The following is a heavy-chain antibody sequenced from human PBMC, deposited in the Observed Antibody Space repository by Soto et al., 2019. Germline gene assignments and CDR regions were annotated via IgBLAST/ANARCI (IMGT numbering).Heavy chain of an antibody. Sequence: GGSLRLSCAASGFTFSSYAMSWVRQAPGKGLEWVSAISGSGGSTYYADSVKGRFTISRDNSKNTLYLQMNSLRAEDTAVYYCAKASPGRAVRGVPGSQTKGPFDYWGQGTLVTVSS. D-gene: IGHD3-10*01. CDR1: GFTFSSYA. J-gene: IGHJ4*02. CDR3: AKASPGRAVRGVPGSQTKGPFDY. CDR2: ISGSGGST. V-gene: IGHV3-23*01.